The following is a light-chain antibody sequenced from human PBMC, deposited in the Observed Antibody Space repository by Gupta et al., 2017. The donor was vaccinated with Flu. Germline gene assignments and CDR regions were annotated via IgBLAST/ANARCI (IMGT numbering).Light chain of an antibody. J-gene: IGLJ2*01. CDR1: YLVSKR. CDR3: QVWVSSSDHQL. V-gene: IGLV3-21*02. CDR2: DDS. Sequence: VSYLVSKRVHWYRQKPCQAPVLVLYDDSDRPSVIPERFSGSNSGTTATLTISRVVAGYEAAYYCQVWVSSSDHQLFGVETKLTVL.